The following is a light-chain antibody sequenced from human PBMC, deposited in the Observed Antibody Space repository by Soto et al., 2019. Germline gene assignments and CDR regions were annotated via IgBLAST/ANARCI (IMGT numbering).Light chain of an antibody. CDR1: SSDVGGYNS. J-gene: IGLJ1*01. Sequence: QSVLTQPASVSGSPGQSITISCSGSSSDVGGYNSVSWYQQHPGKAPKLLIYEVTNRPSGVSNRFSGSKSGSTASLTISWLQAEDEADYYCNSYTSSGTYVFGTGTNQTVL. CDR3: NSYTSSGTYV. V-gene: IGLV2-14*01. CDR2: EVT.